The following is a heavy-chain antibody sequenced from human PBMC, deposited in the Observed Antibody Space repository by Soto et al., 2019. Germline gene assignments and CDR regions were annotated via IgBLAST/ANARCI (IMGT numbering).Heavy chain of an antibody. Sequence: GGSLRLFCATSGFTFSSYPIHWVRQAPGKGPVWVSRITEDGSGTTYADSVKGRFTVTRDNAKNTMYLQMSGLGAEDTAVYHCVRGTNGWRGMDYWGQGTLVTVSS. D-gene: IGHD2-8*01. CDR1: GFTFSSYP. V-gene: IGHV3-74*01. J-gene: IGHJ4*02. CDR3: VRGTNGWRGMDY. CDR2: ITEDGSGT.